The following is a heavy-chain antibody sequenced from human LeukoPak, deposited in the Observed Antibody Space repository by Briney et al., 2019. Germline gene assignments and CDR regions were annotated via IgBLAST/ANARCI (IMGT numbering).Heavy chain of an antibody. CDR3: ARDCSGGSCLDAFDI. Sequence: KPSETLSLTCAVYGGSFSGYYWSWIRQPPGKGLEWIGEINHSGSTNYNPSLKSRVTISVDTSKNQFSLKLSSVTAADTAVYYCARDCSGGSCLDAFDIWGQGQWSPSLQ. D-gene: IGHD2-15*01. J-gene: IGHJ3*02. CDR2: INHSGST. V-gene: IGHV4-34*01. CDR1: GGSFSGYY.